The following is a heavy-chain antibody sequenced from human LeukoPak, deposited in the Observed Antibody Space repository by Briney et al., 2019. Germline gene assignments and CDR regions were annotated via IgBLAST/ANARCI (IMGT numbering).Heavy chain of an antibody. CDR1: GFTFSSYW. J-gene: IGHJ4*02. CDR3: ARDLWEQWLVRARVSLDY. V-gene: IGHV3-7*01. CDR2: IKQDGSEK. Sequence: GGSLRLSCAASGFTFSSYWMSWVRQAPGKGLEWVANIKQDGSEKYYVVSVKGRFTISRDNAKNSLYLQMNSLRAEDTAVYYCARDLWEQWLVRARVSLDYWGQGTLVTVSS. D-gene: IGHD6-19*01.